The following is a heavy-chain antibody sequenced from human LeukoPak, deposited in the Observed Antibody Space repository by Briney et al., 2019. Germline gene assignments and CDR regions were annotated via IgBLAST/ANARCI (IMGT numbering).Heavy chain of an antibody. J-gene: IGHJ4*02. V-gene: IGHV4-34*01. Sequence: SDTLSLPCAVYSQPFSVYYWRWIRQPRGKARVCIGENNHSGNTNYNPSLKSRVTISVDTSKNQFFLKLSSVTAADTAVYYCARGTVLRYFDWLPRFDYWGQGTLVTVSS. CDR1: SQPFSVYY. CDR3: ARGTVLRYFDWLPRFDY. CDR2: NNHSGNT. D-gene: IGHD3-9*01.